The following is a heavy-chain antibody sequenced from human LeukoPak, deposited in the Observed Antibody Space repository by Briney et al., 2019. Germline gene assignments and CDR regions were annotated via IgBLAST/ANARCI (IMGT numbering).Heavy chain of an antibody. Sequence: GGSLRLSCAASGFTFSNAWMSWVRQAPGKGLEWVGRIKCKTNGGTTDYAAPVKGRFTISRDDSKNTLYLQMNSLKTEDTAVYYCLRDWYGSGSYWQIRESYFDYWGQGTLVTVSS. CDR1: GFTFSNAW. J-gene: IGHJ4*02. CDR2: IKCKTNGGTT. V-gene: IGHV3-15*01. CDR3: LRDWYGSGSYWQIRESYFDY. D-gene: IGHD3-10*01.